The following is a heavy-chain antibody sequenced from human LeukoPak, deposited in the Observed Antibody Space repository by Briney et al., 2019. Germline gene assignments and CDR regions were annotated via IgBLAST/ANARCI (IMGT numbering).Heavy chain of an antibody. CDR2: ISDDGSEE. V-gene: IGHV3-30-3*01. Sequence: GGSLRLSCVASGFIFSNYAMSWVRQVPGKGLEWVAVISDDGSEEYYAGSVEGRFTISRDNSKSTVYLQMNSLRADDTAVYYCGPIDSWGQGTLVTVSS. CDR1: GFIFSNYA. CDR3: GPIDS. J-gene: IGHJ4*02.